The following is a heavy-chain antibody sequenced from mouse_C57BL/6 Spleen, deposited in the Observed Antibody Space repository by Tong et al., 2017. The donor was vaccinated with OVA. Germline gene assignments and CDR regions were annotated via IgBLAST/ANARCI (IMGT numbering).Heavy chain of an antibody. V-gene: IGHV1-54*02. CDR1: GYAFTNYL. CDR2: INPGSGGT. CDR3: AQEPNYGSSYGGFAY. J-gene: IGHJ3*01. D-gene: IGHD1-1*01. Sequence: VQLQESGAELVRPGTSVKVPCKASGYAFTNYLIEWVKQRPGQGLEWIGVINPGSGGTNYNEKFKGKATFTADTSYNTAYMQLSSLTTEDSAIYYCAQEPNYGSSYGGFAYWGQGTLVTVSA.